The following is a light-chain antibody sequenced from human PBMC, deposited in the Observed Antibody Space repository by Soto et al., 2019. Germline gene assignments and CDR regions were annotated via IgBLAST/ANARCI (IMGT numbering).Light chain of an antibody. V-gene: IGKV1-8*01. CDR3: QHYYSYPYT. CDR1: HVVSNY. CDR2: AAS. Sequence: AVQMTQSPSSLSASIGDTVTITCRASHVVSNYLAWYPQKPGNPPKALIYAASFLQSGDLSRFSGSGSGTDFRLTISFLQSEDFATYYCQHYYSYPYTFGQGTTLE. J-gene: IGKJ2*01.